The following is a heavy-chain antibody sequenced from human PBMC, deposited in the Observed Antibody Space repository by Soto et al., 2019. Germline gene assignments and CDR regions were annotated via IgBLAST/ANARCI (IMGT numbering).Heavy chain of an antibody. CDR1: GGTLSGLS. D-gene: IGHD1-26*01. CDR3: AQDLGAGFDP. CDR2: FIPIYGTP. Sequence: QVQLVQSGAEVKKPGSSVKVSCRASGGTLSGLSMNWMRQAPGQGLEWMGGFIPIYGTPSYPQKFQGRVTIIADKATSTVYMEMSRLTPDDTAVYYCAQDLGAGFDPWGQGTLVTVSS. J-gene: IGHJ5*02. V-gene: IGHV1-69*06.